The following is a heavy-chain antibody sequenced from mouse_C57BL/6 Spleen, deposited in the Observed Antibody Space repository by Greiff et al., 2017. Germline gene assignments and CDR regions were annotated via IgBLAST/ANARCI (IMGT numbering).Heavy chain of an antibody. Sequence: VQLQQPGAELVRPGTSVKLSCKASGYTFTSYWMHWVKQRPGQGLEWIGVIDPSDSYTNYNQKFKGKATLTVDTSSSTAYMQLSSLTSEDSAVYYCARSRAYGSNYVFDDWGQGTTLTVSS. V-gene: IGHV1-59*01. D-gene: IGHD1-1*01. CDR2: IDPSDSYT. CDR1: GYTFTSYW. CDR3: ARSRAYGSNYVFDD. J-gene: IGHJ2*01.